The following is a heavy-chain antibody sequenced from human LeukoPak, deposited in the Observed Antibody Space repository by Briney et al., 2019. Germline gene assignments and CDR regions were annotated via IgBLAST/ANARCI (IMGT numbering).Heavy chain of an antibody. D-gene: IGHD3-22*01. V-gene: IGHV1-69*13. J-gene: IGHJ4*02. CDR1: GYTFTSYA. Sequence: SVKVSCKASGYTFTSYAISWVRQAPGQGLEWMGGIIPIFGTANYAQKFQGRVTITADESTSTAYMELSSLRSEDTAVYYCARRSSVYYDGSGYYGGVFDYWGQGTLVTVSS. CDR3: ARRSSVYYDGSGYYGGVFDY. CDR2: IIPIFGTA.